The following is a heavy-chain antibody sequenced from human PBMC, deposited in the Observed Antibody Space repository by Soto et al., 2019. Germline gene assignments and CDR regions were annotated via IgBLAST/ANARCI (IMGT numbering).Heavy chain of an antibody. Sequence: ASVKVSCKASGYTFTGYYMHWVRQAPGQGLEWMGWINPNSGGTNYAQKFQGRVTMTRDTSISTAYMELSRLRSDDTAVYYCARRPPREVRFLEWLPGVDYYYGMDVWGQGTTVTVSS. CDR1: GYTFTGYY. V-gene: IGHV1-2*02. CDR3: ARRPPREVRFLEWLPGVDYYYGMDV. J-gene: IGHJ6*02. CDR2: INPNSGGT. D-gene: IGHD3-3*01.